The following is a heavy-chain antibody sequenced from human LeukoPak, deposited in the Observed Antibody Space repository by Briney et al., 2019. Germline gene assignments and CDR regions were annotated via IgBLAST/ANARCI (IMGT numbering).Heavy chain of an antibody. CDR2: INHSGST. J-gene: IGHJ4*02. CDR1: GGSFSGYY. Sequence: PSETLSLTCAVYGGSFSGYYWSWIRQPPGKGLEWIGEINHSGSTNYNPSLKSRVTISVDTSKNQFSLKLSSVTAADTAVYYCARLVRLGKDFDYWGQGTLVTVSS. CDR3: ARLVRLGKDFDY. V-gene: IGHV4-34*01. D-gene: IGHD7-27*01.